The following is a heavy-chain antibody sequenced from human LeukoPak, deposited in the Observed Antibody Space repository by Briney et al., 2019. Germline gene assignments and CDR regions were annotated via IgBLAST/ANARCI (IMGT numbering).Heavy chain of an antibody. CDR2: FIPIFGTA. D-gene: IGHD3-22*01. J-gene: IGHJ4*02. V-gene: IGHV1-69*05. CDR1: GGTFSSYA. CDR3: ARDEPNYYDSSGYPDQYDY. Sequence: ASVKVSCNASGGTFSSYAISWVRQAPGQGLEWMGRFIPIFGTANYAQKFQGRVTITTDESTSTAYMELSSLRSEDTAVYYCARDEPNYYDSSGYPDQYDYWGQGTLVTVSS.